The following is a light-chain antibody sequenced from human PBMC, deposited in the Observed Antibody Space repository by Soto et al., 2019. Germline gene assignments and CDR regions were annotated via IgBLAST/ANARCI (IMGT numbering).Light chain of an antibody. J-gene: IGKJ1*01. Sequence: DIQMTQSPSTLSASVGDRVTITCRASQSISSWLAWYQQKPGKAPKLLIYKASSLESGVPSRFSGGGSGTDFTLTISSLQPEDFATYYCLQHNSYPRTFGQGTKVDIK. CDR1: QSISSW. CDR3: LQHNSYPRT. V-gene: IGKV1-5*03. CDR2: KAS.